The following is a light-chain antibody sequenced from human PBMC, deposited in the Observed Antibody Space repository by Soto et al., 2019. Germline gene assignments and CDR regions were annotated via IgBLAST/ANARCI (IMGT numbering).Light chain of an antibody. J-gene: IGLJ1*01. V-gene: IGLV1-44*01. CDR1: SSNIGSNT. CDR3: ASWDDSLIGVCV. CDR2: SDT. Sequence: QSVPTQPPSASGTPGQRVTISCSGSSSNIGSNTVNWYQQVPGTAPKLLIYSDTERPSGVPDRFSGSKSGTSASLAISWLQSDDEADYYCASWDDSLIGVCVFGTGTKVTVL.